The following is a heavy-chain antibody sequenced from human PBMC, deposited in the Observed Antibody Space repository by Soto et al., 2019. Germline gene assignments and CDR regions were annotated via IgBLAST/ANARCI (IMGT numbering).Heavy chain of an antibody. V-gene: IGHV5-51*01. CDR1: GCTFSNFW. Sequence: XESLNISCRCCGCTFSNFWIGWVRQLPGQGLEWMGIIYPGDHETRYSPSFLGKVTISAETSINTAYLQWSSLEASDSAFYFCARSPRSSPYFDFWGQGTLVTVSS. J-gene: IGHJ4*02. CDR3: ARSPRSSPYFDF. D-gene: IGHD6-13*01. CDR2: IYPGDHET.